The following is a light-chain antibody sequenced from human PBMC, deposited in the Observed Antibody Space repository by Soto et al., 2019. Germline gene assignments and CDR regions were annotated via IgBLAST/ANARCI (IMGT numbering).Light chain of an antibody. CDR1: QSVSSN. V-gene: IGKV3-15*01. CDR3: QQYNNWPT. Sequence: EIVMTQSPATLSVTPGERATLSCRASQSVSSNLAWYQQKPGQAPRLLIYGASTRATGIPARFSGSGSGTEFTLTISSLQSEDFAVDYCQQYNNWPTFGPGTKVDIK. J-gene: IGKJ3*01. CDR2: GAS.